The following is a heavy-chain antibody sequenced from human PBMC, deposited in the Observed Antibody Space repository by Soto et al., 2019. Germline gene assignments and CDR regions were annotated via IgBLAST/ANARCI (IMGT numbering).Heavy chain of an antibody. V-gene: IGHV3-30*18. CDR1: GLTVSRYG. J-gene: IGHJ4*02. CDR2: ISYDGSNK. Sequence: GGSLRLSCAASGLTVSRYGMHWVRQAPGKGLEWVAVISYDGSNKYYADSVKGRFTISRDNSKNTLYLQMNSLRAEDTAVYYCAKDYDILTGYSGPFDYWGQGTLVTVSS. CDR3: AKDYDILTGYSGPFDY. D-gene: IGHD3-9*01.